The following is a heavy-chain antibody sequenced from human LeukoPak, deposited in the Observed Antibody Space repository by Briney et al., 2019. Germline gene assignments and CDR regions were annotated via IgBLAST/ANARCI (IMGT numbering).Heavy chain of an antibody. CDR1: GFTFSSYS. CDR3: ARRFTWNDPTDY. D-gene: IGHD1-1*01. CDR2: ISSSSSYI. J-gene: IGHJ4*02. V-gene: IGHV3-21*01. Sequence: GGSLRLSCAASGFTFSSYSMNWVRQAPGKGLEWVSSISSSSSYIYYADSVKGRFTISRDNAKNTLYLQMNSLRADDTAVYYCARRFTWNDPTDYWGQGTLVTVSS.